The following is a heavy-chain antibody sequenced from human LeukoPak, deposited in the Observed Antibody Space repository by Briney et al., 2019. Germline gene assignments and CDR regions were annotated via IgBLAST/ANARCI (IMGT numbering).Heavy chain of an antibody. V-gene: IGHV1-2*02. CDR3: ARPSSTDYV. J-gene: IGHJ4*02. Sequence: ASVKVSCKASGYTFTDYYYIHWVRQAPGQGLEWMGWLNPKSGDTNYAQKFQGRVTVTRDTSVSTAYMELSRLRSDDTAVYYCARPSSTDYVWGQGTQVTVSS. CDR1: GYTFTDYY. CDR2: LNPKSGDT. D-gene: IGHD2-2*01.